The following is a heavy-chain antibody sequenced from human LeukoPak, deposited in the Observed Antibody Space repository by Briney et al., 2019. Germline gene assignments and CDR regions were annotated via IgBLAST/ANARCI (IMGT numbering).Heavy chain of an antibody. D-gene: IGHD3-22*01. CDR1: GGSFSGYY. J-gene: IGHJ4*02. CDR3: ARKFRGYYDSTRRYYFDD. V-gene: IGHV4-34*01. CDR2: INHSGST. Sequence: SETLSLTCAVYGGSFSGYYWSWIRQPPGKGLEWIGEINHSGSTTYNPSLKSRVTISVDTSTSQFSLRLSSVTAADTDVYYCARKFRGYYDSTRRYYFDDWGKGTLVTVSS.